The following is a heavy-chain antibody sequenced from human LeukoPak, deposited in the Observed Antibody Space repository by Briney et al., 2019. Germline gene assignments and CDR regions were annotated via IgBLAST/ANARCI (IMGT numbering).Heavy chain of an antibody. J-gene: IGHJ4*02. V-gene: IGHV3-23*01. Sequence: PGGSLRLSCAASGFTFSNYAMTWVRQAPGKGLEWVSTSVSAVSTYYANSVKGRFTISRDNSKNTLHLQMNSLRAEDTAVYYCANGLPYNSGWERELTYWGQGTLVTVSS. CDR2: SVSAVST. CDR1: GFTFSNYA. D-gene: IGHD6-19*01. CDR3: ANGLPYNSGWERELTY.